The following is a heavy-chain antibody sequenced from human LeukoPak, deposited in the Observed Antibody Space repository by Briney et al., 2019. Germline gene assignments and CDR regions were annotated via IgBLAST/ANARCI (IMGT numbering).Heavy chain of an antibody. CDR1: GFTFSSYE. D-gene: IGHD5-18*01. V-gene: IGHV3-48*03. CDR3: ARDDNLIHLWAVFDY. CDR2: ISATGNTI. J-gene: IGHJ4*02. Sequence: PGGSLGLSCAASGFTFSSYEMNWVRQASGKGLEWVSYISATGNTIFYADSVKGRFTVSRDNAKNSLYLQMSSLRAENTAVYYCARDDNLIHLWAVFDYWGQGSLVTVSS.